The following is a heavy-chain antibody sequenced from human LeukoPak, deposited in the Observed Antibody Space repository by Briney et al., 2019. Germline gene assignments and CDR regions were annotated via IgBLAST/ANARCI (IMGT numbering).Heavy chain of an antibody. V-gene: IGHV4-34*01. CDR2: INHSGST. J-gene: IGHJ5*02. CDR3: ARGVVVVPAAIHWFDP. D-gene: IGHD2-2*02. Sequence: QPPGKXLEWIGEINHSGSTNYNPSLKSRVTISVDTSKNQFSLKLSSVTATDTAVYYCARGVVVVPAAIHWFDPWGQGTLVTVSS.